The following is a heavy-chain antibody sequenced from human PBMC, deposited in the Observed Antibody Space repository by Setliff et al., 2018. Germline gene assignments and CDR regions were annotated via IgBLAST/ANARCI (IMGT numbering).Heavy chain of an antibody. Sequence: PSETLSLTCTVPGGSISDNGYFWGWVRQPPGKGLEWIGNIYFGGNTYFNPSFKSRVTMSIDTSNSQFSLKVISMTAADTAVYYCARGRNIAARLLDSWGQGTLVTVSS. D-gene: IGHD6-6*01. CDR2: IYFGGNT. CDR3: ARGRNIAARLLDS. CDR1: GGSISDNGYF. J-gene: IGHJ4*02. V-gene: IGHV4-39*07.